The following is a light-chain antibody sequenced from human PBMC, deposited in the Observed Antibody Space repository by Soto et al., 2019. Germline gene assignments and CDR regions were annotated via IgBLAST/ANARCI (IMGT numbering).Light chain of an antibody. CDR2: STD. Sequence: QSVLTQPPSASATPGQRVTISCSGSDSNIARRNVYWYQQLPGTAPKLLIYSTDLRPSGVPDRFSGSKSGTSASLAISGLQSGDEAHYYCPSWYVNLKIRVFGGGTQLAAL. V-gene: IGLV1-44*01. CDR1: DSNIARRN. J-gene: IGLJ3*02. CDR3: PSWYVNLKIRV.